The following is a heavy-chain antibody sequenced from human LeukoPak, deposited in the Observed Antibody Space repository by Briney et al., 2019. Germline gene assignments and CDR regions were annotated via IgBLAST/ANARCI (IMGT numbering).Heavy chain of an antibody. J-gene: IGHJ3*02. CDR2: IIPIFGTA. CDR1: GGTFSSYA. Sequence: GSSVKVSCKASGGTFSSYAISWVRQSPGQGLEWMGGIIPIFGTAKYAQKFQGRVTMTRDTSTSTVYMELSSLRSEDTAVYYCARYCSGGSCYGDGAFDIWGQGTMVTVSS. CDR3: ARYCSGGSCYGDGAFDI. D-gene: IGHD2-15*01. V-gene: IGHV1-69*05.